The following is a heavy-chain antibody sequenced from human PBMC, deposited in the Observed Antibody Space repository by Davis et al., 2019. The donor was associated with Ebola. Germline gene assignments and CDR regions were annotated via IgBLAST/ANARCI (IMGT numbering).Heavy chain of an antibody. V-gene: IGHV4-30-4*01. CDR3: AGSSSSWWYYFDY. Sequence: MPSETLSLTCTVSGGSISSGDYYWSWIRQPPGKGLEWIGYIYYSGSTYYNPSLKSRVTISVDTSKNQFSLKLSSVTVADTAVYYCAGSSSSWWYYFDYWGQGTLVTVSS. D-gene: IGHD6-13*01. J-gene: IGHJ4*02. CDR2: IYYSGST. CDR1: GGSISSGDYY.